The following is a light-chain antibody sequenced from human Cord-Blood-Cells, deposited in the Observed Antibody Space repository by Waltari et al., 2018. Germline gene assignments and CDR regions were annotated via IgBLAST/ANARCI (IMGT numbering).Light chain of an antibody. CDR1: SSNIGSNT. Sequence: QSVLTQPPSASGTPGQRVTISFSGSSSNIGSNTINLYQQLPGTAPKLLIYSNTQRPSGVPDRFSGSKSGTAASLAISGLQSEDEADYYCAAWDDSLNGVVFGGGTKLTVL. V-gene: IGLV1-44*01. CDR3: AAWDDSLNGVV. CDR2: SNT. J-gene: IGLJ2*01.